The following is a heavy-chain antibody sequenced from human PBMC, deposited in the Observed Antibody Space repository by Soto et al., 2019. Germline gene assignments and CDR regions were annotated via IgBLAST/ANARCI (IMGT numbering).Heavy chain of an antibody. CDR1: GGSISSGDYS. CDR3: AKDRPRRTSGYFFDY. D-gene: IGHD1-1*01. V-gene: IGHV4-30-2*01. CDR2: IYYGGST. Sequence: PSETLSLTCAVSGGSISSGDYSWNWIRQPPGKGLEWIGYIYYGGSTYYNPSLQSRVTMSVDRSRNQFSLKLNSVTAADTALYYCAKDRPRRTSGYFFDYWGQGTPVTVSS. J-gene: IGHJ4*02.